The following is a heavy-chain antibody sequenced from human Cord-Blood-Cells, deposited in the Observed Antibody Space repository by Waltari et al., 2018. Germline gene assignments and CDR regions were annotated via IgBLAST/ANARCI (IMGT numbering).Heavy chain of an antibody. V-gene: IGHV3-30*18. Sequence: QVQLVESGGGVVKPGRSLSLSCAASGFTSSSYGMPWVCQAPGKGLEWVAVISYDGSNKYYADSVKGRFTISRDNSKNTLYLQMNSLRAEDTAVYYCAKDRTGDGWFDPWGQGTLVTVSS. CDR3: AKDRTGDGWFDP. J-gene: IGHJ5*02. D-gene: IGHD7-27*01. CDR1: GFTSSSYG. CDR2: ISYDGSNK.